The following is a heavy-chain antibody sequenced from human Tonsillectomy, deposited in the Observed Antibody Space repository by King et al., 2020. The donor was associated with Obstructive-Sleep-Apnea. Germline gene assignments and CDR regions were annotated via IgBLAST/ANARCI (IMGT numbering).Heavy chain of an antibody. CDR1: RFIFSNYG. J-gene: IGHJ6*02. D-gene: IGHD4-17*01. V-gene: IGHV3-30*19. Sequence: QLVQSGGGVVQPGRSLRLSCAASRFIFSNYGMHWVRQAPGKGLEWVALISYDGGNTYYADSMKGRFTISRDNSKSTLFLQMDSLRAEDTAVYYCARDGPPMTTPQPPYYYFYGMDVWGQGTTVTVSS. CDR3: ARDGPPMTTPQPPYYYFYGMDV. CDR2: ISYDGGNT.